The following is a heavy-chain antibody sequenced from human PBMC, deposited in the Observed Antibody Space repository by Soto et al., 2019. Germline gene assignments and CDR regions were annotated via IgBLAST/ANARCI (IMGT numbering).Heavy chain of an antibody. CDR3: ARDRGRSSGHGMDV. J-gene: IGHJ6*02. Sequence: QVQLVESGGGVVQPGRSLRLSCAASGFTFSSYGLHWVRQAPGRGLEWVAVIWYDGSSQYYADSVKGRFTISRDNSKNTLYLQMNSLRAEDTAVYYCARDRGRSSGHGMDVWGPGTTVTVS. D-gene: IGHD6-6*01. CDR2: IWYDGSSQ. V-gene: IGHV3-33*01. CDR1: GFTFSSYG.